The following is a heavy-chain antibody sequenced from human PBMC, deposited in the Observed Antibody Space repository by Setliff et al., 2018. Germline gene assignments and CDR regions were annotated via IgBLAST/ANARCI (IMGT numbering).Heavy chain of an antibody. J-gene: IGHJ4*02. CDR2: ISSGFET. Sequence: PGESLKISCAASGFAFSKYGMSWVRQAPGKGLEWVAGISSGFETAYADSVKGRFTISKDNSKNTLYLEMTSLRAEDTAVYYCAKDQRESTGWFKLFDYWGQGVLVTVS. CDR3: AKDQRESTGWFKLFDY. V-gene: IGHV3-23*01. D-gene: IGHD6-19*01. CDR1: GFAFSKYG.